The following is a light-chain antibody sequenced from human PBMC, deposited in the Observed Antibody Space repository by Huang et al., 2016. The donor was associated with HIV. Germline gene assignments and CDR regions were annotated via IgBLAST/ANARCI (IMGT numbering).Light chain of an antibody. CDR3: QQYATFPYT. CDR1: QDINNH. J-gene: IGKJ2*01. CDR2: AAS. Sequence: DIQMTQSPSSLSASVGARVTITCRASQDINNHLAWYQQKPVKAPKTLIYAASSLRSCGPSRFSGSGSGTFFTLSITSLQPEDFAIYYCQQYATFPYTFGQGTKLEI. V-gene: IGKV1-16*01.